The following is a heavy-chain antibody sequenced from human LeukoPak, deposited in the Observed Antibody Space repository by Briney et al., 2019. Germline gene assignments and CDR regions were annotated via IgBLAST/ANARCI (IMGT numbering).Heavy chain of an antibody. Sequence: PGGSLRLSCAASGFTFSDYYMSWIRQAPGKGLEWVSYISSSGSTIYYADSVKGRFTISRDNAKNSLYLQMNSLRAEDTALYYCAKDTAYDFWSGYSDYWGQGTLVTVSS. V-gene: IGHV3-11*01. CDR3: AKDTAYDFWSGYSDY. CDR2: ISSSGSTI. D-gene: IGHD3-3*01. J-gene: IGHJ4*02. CDR1: GFTFSDYY.